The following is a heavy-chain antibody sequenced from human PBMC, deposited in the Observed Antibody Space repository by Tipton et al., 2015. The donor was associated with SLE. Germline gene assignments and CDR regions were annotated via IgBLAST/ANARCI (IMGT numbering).Heavy chain of an antibody. J-gene: IGHJ3*02. CDR3: ASTADYYDSSAQGAFDI. Sequence: TLSLTCTVSGGSISSYYWSWIRQPPGKGLEWIGYIYYSGSTNYNPSLKSRVTISVDTSKNQFSLKLSPVTAADTAVYYCASTADYYDSSAQGAFDIWGQGTMVTVSS. CDR2: IYYSGST. V-gene: IGHV4-59*01. CDR1: GGSISSYY. D-gene: IGHD3-22*01.